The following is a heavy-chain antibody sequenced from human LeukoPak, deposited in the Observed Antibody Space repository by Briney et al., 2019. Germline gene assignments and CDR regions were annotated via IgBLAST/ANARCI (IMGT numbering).Heavy chain of an antibody. CDR3: AWIVLRFLEWLPPYNYYYYMDV. J-gene: IGHJ6*03. Sequence: SESLSLTCAVYGGSFNGYYWSWIRQPPGKGLEWIGEINHSGSTNYNPSLKSRVTISVDTSKNQFSLKLSSVTAADTAVYYCAWIVLRFLEWLPPYNYYYYMDVWGKGTTVTVSS. V-gene: IGHV4-34*01. CDR2: INHSGST. CDR1: GGSFNGYY. D-gene: IGHD3-3*01.